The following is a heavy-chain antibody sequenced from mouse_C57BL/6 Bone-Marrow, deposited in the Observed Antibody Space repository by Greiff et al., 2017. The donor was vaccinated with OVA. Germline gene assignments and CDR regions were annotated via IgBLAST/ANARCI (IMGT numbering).Heavy chain of an antibody. D-gene: IGHD1-1*01. CDR3: ARDRTTVVATRFDY. CDR2: ISDGGSYT. Sequence: EVKLVESGGGLVKPGGSLKLSCAASGFTFSSYAMSWVRQTPEKRLEWVATISDGGSYTYYPDNVKGRFTISRDNAKNNLYLQMSHLKSEDTAMYYCARDRTTVVATRFDYWGQGTTLTVSS. J-gene: IGHJ2*01. CDR1: GFTFSSYA. V-gene: IGHV5-4*01.